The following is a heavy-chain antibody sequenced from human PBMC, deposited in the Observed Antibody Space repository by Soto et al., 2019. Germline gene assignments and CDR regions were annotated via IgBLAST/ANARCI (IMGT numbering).Heavy chain of an antibody. V-gene: IGHV1-69*04. CDR2: IIPILGIA. J-gene: IGHJ3*02. Sequence: GASVKVSCKASGGTFSSYTISWVRQAPGQGLEWMGRIIPILGIANYAQKFQGRVTITADKSTSTAYMELSSLRSEDTAVYYCAKDRDDIGMVDAFDIWGQGTMVTVSS. CDR1: GGTFSSYT. CDR3: AKDRDDIGMVDAFDI. D-gene: IGHD2-15*01.